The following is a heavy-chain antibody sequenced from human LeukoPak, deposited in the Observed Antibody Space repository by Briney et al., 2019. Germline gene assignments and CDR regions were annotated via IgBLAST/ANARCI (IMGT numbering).Heavy chain of an antibody. J-gene: IGHJ3*02. CDR2: IYYSGST. D-gene: IGHD2-2*01. CDR3: ARGFGQKADMKYQLLRAQTSGGYAFDI. CDR1: GGSISSYY. Sequence: SETLSLTCTVSGGSISSYYWSWIRQPPGKGLEWIGYIYYSGSTNYNPSLKSRVTISVDTSKNQFSLKLSSVTAADTAVYYCARGFGQKADMKYQLLRAQTSGGYAFDIWGQGTMVTVSS. V-gene: IGHV4-59*01.